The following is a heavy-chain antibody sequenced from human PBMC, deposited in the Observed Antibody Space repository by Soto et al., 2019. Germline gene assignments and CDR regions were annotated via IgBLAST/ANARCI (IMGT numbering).Heavy chain of an antibody. V-gene: IGHV1-8*01. CDR3: ARPTSAARTAFDI. Sequence: ASVKVSCKASGYTFTSYDINWVRQATGQGLEWMGWMNPNSGNTGYAQKFQGRVTMTRNTSISTAYMELNSLRAEDTAVYYCARPTSAARTAFDIWGQGTMVTVSS. D-gene: IGHD2-2*01. CDR2: MNPNSGNT. CDR1: GYTFTSYD. J-gene: IGHJ3*02.